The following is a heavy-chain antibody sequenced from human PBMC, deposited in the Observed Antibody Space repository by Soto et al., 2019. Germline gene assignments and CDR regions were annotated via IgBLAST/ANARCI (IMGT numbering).Heavy chain of an antibody. Sequence: SETLSLTCTVSGGSISSYYWSWIRQPPGKGLEWIGYIYYSGSTNYNPSLKSRVTISVDTSKNQFSLKLSSVTAADTAVYYCARAPNYYDSSGYGGKAFDIWGQGTMVTVSS. CDR1: GGSISSYY. CDR3: ARAPNYYDSSGYGGKAFDI. D-gene: IGHD3-22*01. V-gene: IGHV4-59*01. CDR2: IYYSGST. J-gene: IGHJ3*02.